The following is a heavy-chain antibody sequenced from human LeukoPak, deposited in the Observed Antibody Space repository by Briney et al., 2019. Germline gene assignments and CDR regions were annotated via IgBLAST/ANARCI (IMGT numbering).Heavy chain of an antibody. Sequence: SETLSLTCSVSGYFISSGYFWGWVRQSPGKGLEWIASIYRRGTTHYNPSLNSRVSISLDTSKNQFSLRMNSVTAADTAVYYCARDWAADTLRYFDLWGRGTLVTVSS. J-gene: IGHJ2*01. V-gene: IGHV4-38-2*02. D-gene: IGHD6-13*01. CDR1: GYFISSGYF. CDR3: ARDWAADTLRYFDL. CDR2: IYRRGTT.